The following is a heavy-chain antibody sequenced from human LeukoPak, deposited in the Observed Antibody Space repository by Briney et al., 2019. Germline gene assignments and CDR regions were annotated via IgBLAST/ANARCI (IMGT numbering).Heavy chain of an antibody. CDR1: GCTFTGYY. Sequence: ASVKVSCKASGCTFTGYYMHWVRQAPGQGLEWMGWINPNSGGTNYAQKFQGRVTMTRDTSISTAYMELSRLRSDDTAVYYCAREGTDIVVVGRWFDPWGQGTLVTVSS. D-gene: IGHD2-2*01. J-gene: IGHJ5*02. CDR3: AREGTDIVVVGRWFDP. CDR2: INPNSGGT. V-gene: IGHV1-2*02.